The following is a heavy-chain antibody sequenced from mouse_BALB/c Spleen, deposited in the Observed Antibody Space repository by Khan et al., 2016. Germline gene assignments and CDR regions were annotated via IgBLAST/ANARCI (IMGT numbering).Heavy chain of an antibody. V-gene: IGHV2-9*02. CDR3: ARLYGSSLYYDAMDY. J-gene: IGHJ4*01. CDR2: IWAGGST. D-gene: IGHD1-1*01. CDR1: GFSLTSYG. Sequence: VQLQESGPGLVAPSQSLSITCTVAGFSLTSYGVHWVRQPPGKGLEWLGVIWAGGSTNYNSAPMSRLSISKDNSKSQVFLKMNSLQTDDTAMYYCARLYGSSLYYDAMDYWGQGTSVTVSS.